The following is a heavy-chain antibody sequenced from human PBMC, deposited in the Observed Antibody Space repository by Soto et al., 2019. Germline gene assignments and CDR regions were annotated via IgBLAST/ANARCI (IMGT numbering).Heavy chain of an antibody. CDR2: IDPSDSYT. D-gene: IGHD2-15*01. CDR3: ASAGRYCSGGSCQTLYYYYGMDV. Sequence: GESLKISCKGSGYSFTSYWISWVRQMPGKGREWMGRIDPSDSYTNYSPSFQGHVTISADKSISTAYLQWSSLKASDTAMYYCASAGRYCSGGSCQTLYYYYGMDVWGQGTTVTVSS. V-gene: IGHV5-10-1*01. J-gene: IGHJ6*02. CDR1: GYSFTSYW.